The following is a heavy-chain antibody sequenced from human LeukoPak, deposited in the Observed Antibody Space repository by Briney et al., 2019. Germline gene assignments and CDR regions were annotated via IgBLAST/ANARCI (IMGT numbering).Heavy chain of an antibody. CDR1: GVTFSSYA. Sequence: GSSVKVSCKASGVTFSSYAISWVRQAPGQGLEWMGGIVPIFGTANYAQKFQGRVTITTDESTSTAYMELSSLRSEDTAVYYCAREVIAGRFLEWYPHYYFDYWGQGTLVTVSS. V-gene: IGHV1-69*05. CDR2: IVPIFGTA. J-gene: IGHJ4*02. D-gene: IGHD3-3*01. CDR3: AREVIAGRFLEWYPHYYFDY.